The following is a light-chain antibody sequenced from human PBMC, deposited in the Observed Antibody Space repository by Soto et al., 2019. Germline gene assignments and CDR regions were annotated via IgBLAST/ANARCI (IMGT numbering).Light chain of an antibody. V-gene: IGLV2-14*01. CDR2: DVN. CDR3: TSYTRSGLYV. J-gene: IGLJ1*01. Sequence: QSALTQPASVSGSPGQSITVSFTGTSSDIGGSTYVSWYQQHPGKAPRLIIYDVNNRPSGVAARFSASKSGNTASLTISGLQAEDEADYYCTSYTRSGLYVFGTGTKVTVL. CDR1: SSDIGGSTY.